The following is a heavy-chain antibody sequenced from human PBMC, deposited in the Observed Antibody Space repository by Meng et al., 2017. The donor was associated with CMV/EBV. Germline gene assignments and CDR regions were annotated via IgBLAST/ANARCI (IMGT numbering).Heavy chain of an antibody. CDR3: EQRGSYGYHGY. Sequence: QISLKISGPPLGKPTQTLRLTCTFSGFSHSTSGVGVGSIRQPPGKALEWLALIYWDDDKRYSPSLKSRLTITKDTAKNQVVLTITNMDPVDTATYYCEQRGSYGYHGYWGQGTLVTVSS. D-gene: IGHD5-18*01. CDR1: GFSHSTSGVG. J-gene: IGHJ4*02. CDR2: IYWDDDK. V-gene: IGHV2-5*02.